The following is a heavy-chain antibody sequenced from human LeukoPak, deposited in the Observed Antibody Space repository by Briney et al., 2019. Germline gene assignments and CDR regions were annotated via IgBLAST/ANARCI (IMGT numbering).Heavy chain of an antibody. D-gene: IGHD3-10*01. CDR3: ARVGISGSINFDY. CDR2: IYYSGST. V-gene: IGHV4-39*07. Sequence: PSETLSLTCTVSGGSISSSSYYWGWIRQPPGKGLEWIGSIYYSGSTYYNPSLKSRVTISVDTSKNQFSLKLSSVTAADTAVYYCARVGISGSINFDYWGQGTLVTVSS. CDR1: GGSISSSSYY. J-gene: IGHJ4*02.